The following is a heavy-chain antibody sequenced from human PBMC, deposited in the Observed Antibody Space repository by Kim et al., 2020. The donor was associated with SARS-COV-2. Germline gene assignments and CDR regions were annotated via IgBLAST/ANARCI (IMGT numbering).Heavy chain of an antibody. CDR3: ARHTVNHDAFDI. D-gene: IGHD4-17*01. CDR1: GGSISSSSYY. J-gene: IGHJ3*02. V-gene: IGHV4-39*01. CDR2: IYYSGST. Sequence: SETLSLTCTVSGGSISSSSYYWGWIRQPPGKGLEWIGSIYYSGSTYYNPSLKSRVTISVDTSKNQFSLKLSSVTAADTAVYYCARHTVNHDAFDIWGQGTMVTVSS.